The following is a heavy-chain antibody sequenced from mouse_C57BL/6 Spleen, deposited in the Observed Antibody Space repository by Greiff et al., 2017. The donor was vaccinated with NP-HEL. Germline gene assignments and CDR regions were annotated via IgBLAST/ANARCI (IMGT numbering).Heavy chain of an antibody. Sequence: QVQLQQSGPELVKPGASVKISCKASGYAFSSSWMNWVKQRPGQGLEWIGRIYPGDGDTNYIGKFKGKATLTADKSSSTAYMQLSSLTSEDSAVYFCAKKGYYGTPFAYWGQGTLVTVSA. CDR2: IYPGDGDT. J-gene: IGHJ3*01. V-gene: IGHV1-82*01. D-gene: IGHD1-1*01. CDR3: AKKGYYGTPFAY. CDR1: GYAFSSSW.